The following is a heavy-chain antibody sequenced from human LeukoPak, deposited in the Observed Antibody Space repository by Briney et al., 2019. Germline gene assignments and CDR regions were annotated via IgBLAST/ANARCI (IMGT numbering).Heavy chain of an antibody. V-gene: IGHV4-59*01. CDR1: GGSISSYY. Sequence: PSETLSLTCTVSGGSISSYYWSWIRQPPGTGLEWIGYIYYSGSTNYNPSLKSRVTISVDTSKNQFSLKLSSVTAADTAVYYCARDIASSSYYYYGMDVWGQGTTVTVSS. CDR2: IYYSGST. CDR3: ARDIASSSYYYYGMDV. J-gene: IGHJ6*02. D-gene: IGHD6-6*01.